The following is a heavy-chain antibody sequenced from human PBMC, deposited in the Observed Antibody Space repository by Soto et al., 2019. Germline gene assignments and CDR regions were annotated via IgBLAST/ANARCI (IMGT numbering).Heavy chain of an antibody. V-gene: IGHV1-69*01. D-gene: IGHD1-20*01. CDR3: ASGITGSSRFSTLLLLGGIGTTYGMDV. Sequence: QVQLVQSGAEVKKPGSSVKVSCKASGGTFSSYAISWVRQAPGQGLEWMGGIIPIFGTANYAQKFQGRVTITADESTSTAYMELSSLRSEDTAVYYCASGITGSSRFSTLLLLGGIGTTYGMDVWGQGTTVTVSS. CDR2: IIPIFGTA. J-gene: IGHJ6*02. CDR1: GGTFSSYA.